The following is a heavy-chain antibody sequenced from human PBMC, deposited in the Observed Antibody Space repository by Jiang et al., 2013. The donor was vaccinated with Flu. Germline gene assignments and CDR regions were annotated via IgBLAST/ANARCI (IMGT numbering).Heavy chain of an antibody. J-gene: IGHJ4*02. Sequence: SGAEVKKPGAAVRVSCKASGYTLSNYAMHWVRQAPGHGLEWMAWINGGSDNSKYSQRFKGRVTITRDTSANTAYMELSSLTPEDTAIYYCARDVTLAMDSWGQGTRVTVSA. CDR2: INGGSDNS. CDR3: ARDVTLAMDS. CDR1: GYTLSNYA. V-gene: IGHV1-3*01. D-gene: IGHD3-9*01.